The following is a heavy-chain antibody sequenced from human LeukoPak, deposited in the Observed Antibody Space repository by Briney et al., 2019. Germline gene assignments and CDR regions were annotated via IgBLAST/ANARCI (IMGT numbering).Heavy chain of an antibody. V-gene: IGHV1-69*13. CDR1: GGTFSSYA. D-gene: IGHD2-15*01. CDR2: IIPIFGTA. CDR3: AREGPCSGGSCYSLPLAYYYGMDV. Sequence: GASVTVSCTASGGTFSSYAISWVRQAPGQGLEWMGGIIPIFGTANYAQKFQGRVTITADESTSTAYMELSSLRSEDTAVYYCAREGPCSGGSCYSLPLAYYYGMDVWGQGTTVTVSS. J-gene: IGHJ6*02.